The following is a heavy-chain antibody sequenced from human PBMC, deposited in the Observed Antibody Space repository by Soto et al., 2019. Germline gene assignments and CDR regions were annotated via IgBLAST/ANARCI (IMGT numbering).Heavy chain of an antibody. CDR2: LSAHNGNT. D-gene: IGHD6-19*01. V-gene: IGHV1-18*01. Sequence: QVQLVQSGAEVKKPGASVKVACKASGYTFTSYGISWVRQAPGQGLEWMGWLSAHNGNTNYAQKLQDRVTMTTDTSTSTAYMELRSLRSDDTAVYYCARDRGSSGWYSFDYWGQGTLVTVSS. CDR3: ARDRGSSGWYSFDY. J-gene: IGHJ4*02. CDR1: GYTFTSYG.